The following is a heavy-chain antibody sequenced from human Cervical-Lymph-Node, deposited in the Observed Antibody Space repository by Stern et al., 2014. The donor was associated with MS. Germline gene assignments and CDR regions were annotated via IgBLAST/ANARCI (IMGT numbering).Heavy chain of an antibody. V-gene: IGHV1-18*01. D-gene: IGHD1-26*01. CDR3: TRDRGIMGTTTGDY. Sequence: VQLVESGAEVKKPGASVKVSCKASGFNFSNYGLSWVRPAPGQGLEWMGWISVYNGNIDFAQKFQGRLTMTTDTSTSTVYMELRSLRSDDTAVYYCTRDRGIMGTTTGDYWGQGTLVSVSS. CDR1: GFNFSNYG. CDR2: ISVYNGNI. J-gene: IGHJ4*02.